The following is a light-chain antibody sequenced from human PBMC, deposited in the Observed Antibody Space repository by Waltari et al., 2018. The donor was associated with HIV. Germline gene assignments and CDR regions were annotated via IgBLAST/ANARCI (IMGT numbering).Light chain of an antibody. V-gene: IGLV2-14*01. CDR1: SSDLGGYNY. CDR2: EVS. Sequence: QSALTQPASVSGSPGQSIIISCTGTSSDLGGYNYVSWYQQHPGTAPKLLIYEVSNRPSGVSDRFSGSKSANTASLTISGLQTEDEADYYCSSFARGRTPYVFGTGTTVTVL. CDR3: SSFARGRTPYV. J-gene: IGLJ1*01.